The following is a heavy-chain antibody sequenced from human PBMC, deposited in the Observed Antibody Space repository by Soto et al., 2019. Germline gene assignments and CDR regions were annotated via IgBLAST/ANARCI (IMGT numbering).Heavy chain of an antibody. CDR1: GFTFSSYS. CDR3: ASGRGAAGTDSGQYYGMDV. D-gene: IGHD6-13*01. V-gene: IGHV3-21*01. CDR2: ISSSSSYI. Sequence: EVQLVESGGGLVKPGGSLRLSCAASGFTFSSYSMNWVRQAPGKGLEWVSSISSSSSYIYYADSVKGRFTISRDNAKNSLYLQMNSLRAEDTAVYYCASGRGAAGTDSGQYYGMDVWGQATTVTVSS. J-gene: IGHJ6*02.